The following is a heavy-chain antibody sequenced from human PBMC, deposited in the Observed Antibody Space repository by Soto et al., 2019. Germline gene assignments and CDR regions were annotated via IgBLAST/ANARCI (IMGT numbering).Heavy chain of an antibody. CDR2: IKQDGTEK. D-gene: IGHD5-18*01. J-gene: IGHJ3*02. Sequence: GGSLRLSCAASGFTFSRYWMNWVRQAPGKGLWWVANIKQDGTEKNYVDSVKGRFTISRDNARKSLYLQMDSLRAEDTAVYFCARGDTPMITGMDSFDIWGQGTMVTV. V-gene: IGHV3-7*01. CDR3: ARGDTPMITGMDSFDI. CDR1: GFTFSRYW.